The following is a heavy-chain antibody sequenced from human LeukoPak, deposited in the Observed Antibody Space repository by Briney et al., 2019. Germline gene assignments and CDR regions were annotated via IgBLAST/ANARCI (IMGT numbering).Heavy chain of an antibody. CDR2: INPNSGGT. J-gene: IGHJ3*02. CDR3: ARLLRGSGSYYNARDAFDI. CDR1: GYTFTGYY. Sequence: ASVKVSCKASGYTFTGYYMHWVRQAPGQGLEWMGWINPNSGGTNYAQKFQGRVTMTRDTSISTAYMELSRLRSDDTAVYYCARLLRGSGSYYNARDAFDIWGQGTMVTVSS. D-gene: IGHD3-10*01. V-gene: IGHV1-2*02.